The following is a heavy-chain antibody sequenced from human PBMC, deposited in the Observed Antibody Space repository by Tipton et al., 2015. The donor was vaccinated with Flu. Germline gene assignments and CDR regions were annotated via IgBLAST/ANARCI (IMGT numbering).Heavy chain of an antibody. J-gene: IGHJ4*02. V-gene: IGHV4-39*07. CDR1: GASFSSIGHY. CDR2: IYYGGST. D-gene: IGHD2-2*01. Sequence: LRLSCSVSGASFSSIGHYWGWIRQSPGKGLEWIGTIYYGGSTYYNPSLKSRVTISLDMSKSQFSLQLASVTAADTAVYFCAREHRYHVFWGQGKLVTVSS. CDR3: AREHRYHVF.